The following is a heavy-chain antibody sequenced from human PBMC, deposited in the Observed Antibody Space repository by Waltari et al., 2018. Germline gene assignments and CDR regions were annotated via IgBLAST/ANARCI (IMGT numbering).Heavy chain of an antibody. CDR3: ATYNLGFIYYRGLDV. D-gene: IGHD1-1*01. V-gene: IGHV3-23*01. CDR1: GFRFSDFA. CDR2: ITKTGDDT. Sequence: EVQLLESGGGLVQPGGSLRLSCEASGFRFSDFAMSWVRQAPGRGLEWVAAITKTGDDTYDADSVRGRLTVSRDNSKNTLYVHMNSLRAEDAAVYYCATYNLGFIYYRGLDVWGQGTTVTVSS. J-gene: IGHJ6*02.